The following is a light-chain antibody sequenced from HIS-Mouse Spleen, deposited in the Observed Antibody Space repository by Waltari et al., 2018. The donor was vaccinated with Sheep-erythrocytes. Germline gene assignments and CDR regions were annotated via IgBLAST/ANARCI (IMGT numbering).Light chain of an antibody. J-gene: IGKJ4*01. Sequence: DIQMXQSPSSLXASVXXRVTITCRASQSISSYLNWYQQKPGNAPKLLIYAASSLQSGVPSXFSGSGSGTDFTLTISSLQPEDFATYYCQQSYSTPPTFGGGTKVEIK. CDR2: AAS. CDR1: QSISSY. CDR3: QQSYSTPPT. V-gene: IGKV1-39*01.